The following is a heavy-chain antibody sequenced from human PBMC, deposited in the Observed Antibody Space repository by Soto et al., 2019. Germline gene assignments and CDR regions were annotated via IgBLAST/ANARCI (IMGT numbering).Heavy chain of an antibody. CDR1: GHSVSSPSAA. CDR2: TYYRSKWYN. J-gene: IGHJ6*02. Sequence: PLQTLSLTCAILGHSVSSPSAAWNWIRQYPSRGLQWLGRTYYRSKWYNDYAVSVKSRITIHPDTSNNQFSLQLNSATPDDTGVDYCETAAGSNYYYDMDVWCQGTTVTV. V-gene: IGHV6-1*01. CDR3: ETAAGSNYYYDMDV. D-gene: IGHD3-10*01.